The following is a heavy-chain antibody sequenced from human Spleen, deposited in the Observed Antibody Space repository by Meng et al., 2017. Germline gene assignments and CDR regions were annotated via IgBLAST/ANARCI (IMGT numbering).Heavy chain of an antibody. Sequence: GESLKISCKGSGYSFTSYWIGWVRQIPGKGLEWMGIIYPGDSDTRYSPSFQGQVTISADKSISTAYLQWSSLKASDTAMYYCARHDLTGTTTGYYGMDVWGQGTTVTVSS. CDR3: ARHDLTGTTTGYYGMDV. CDR2: IYPGDSDT. CDR1: GYSFTSYW. D-gene: IGHD1-7*01. J-gene: IGHJ6*02. V-gene: IGHV5-51*01.